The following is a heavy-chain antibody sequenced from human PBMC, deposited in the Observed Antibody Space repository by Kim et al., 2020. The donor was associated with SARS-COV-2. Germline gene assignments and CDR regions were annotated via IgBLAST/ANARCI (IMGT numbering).Heavy chain of an antibody. CDR2: ISSNGGST. CDR1: VFTFSSYA. V-gene: IGHV3-64D*09. J-gene: IGHJ4*02. D-gene: IGHD6-6*01. CDR3: VKDYSSSFYYFDY. Sequence: GGSLRLSCSASVFTFSSYAMHWVRQAPGKGLEYVSAISSNGGSTYYADSVKGRFTISRDNSKNTLYLQMSSLRAEDTAVYYCVKDYSSSFYYFDYWGQGTLVTVSS.